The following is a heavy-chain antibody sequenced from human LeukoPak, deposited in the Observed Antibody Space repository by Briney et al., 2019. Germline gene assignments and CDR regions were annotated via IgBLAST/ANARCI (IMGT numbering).Heavy chain of an antibody. CDR2: INHSGST. J-gene: IGHJ4*02. D-gene: IGHD6-19*01. Sequence: PSETLSLTCAVYGGSFSGYYWGCIRQPPGKGLEWIGEINHSGSTNYNPSLKSRVTISVDTSKNQFSLKLSSVTAADTAVYYCASRMGSGFDYWGQGTLVTVSS. CDR3: ASRMGSGFDY. V-gene: IGHV4-34*01. CDR1: GGSFSGYY.